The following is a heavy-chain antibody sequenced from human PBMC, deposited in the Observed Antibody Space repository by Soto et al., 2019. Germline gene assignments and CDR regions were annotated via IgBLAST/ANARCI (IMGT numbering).Heavy chain of an antibody. Sequence: RGSLRLSCAASGFTFSDYWMHWVRQAPGKGLEWVSRIKRDGSTTNYADSVKGRFTISRDNAKNTLYLEMNSLRVEDTADYYCARGASNYCYTHFWG. V-gene: IGHV3-74*01. CDR3: ARGASNYCYTHF. J-gene: IGHJ6*03. CDR2: IKRDGSTT. CDR1: GFTFSDYW. D-gene: IGHD2-2*02.